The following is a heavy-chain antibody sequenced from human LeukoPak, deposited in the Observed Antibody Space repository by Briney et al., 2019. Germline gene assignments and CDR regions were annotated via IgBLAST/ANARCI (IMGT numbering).Heavy chain of an antibody. V-gene: IGHV3-30*18. Sequence: GGSLRLSCAASGFTFSSYGMHWVRQAPGKGLEWVAVISYDGSNKYYADSVKGRFTISRDNSKNTLYLQMNSLRAEDTAVYYCAKEVVPAAMAAEYFQHWGQGTLVTVSS. D-gene: IGHD2-2*01. J-gene: IGHJ1*01. CDR2: ISYDGSNK. CDR1: GFTFSSYG. CDR3: AKEVVPAAMAAEYFQH.